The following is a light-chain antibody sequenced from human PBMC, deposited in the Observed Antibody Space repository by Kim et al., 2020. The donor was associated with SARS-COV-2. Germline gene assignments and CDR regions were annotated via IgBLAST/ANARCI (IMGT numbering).Light chain of an antibody. J-gene: IGLJ3*02. CDR1: RGIHVDIYN. V-gene: IGLV5-39*01. CDR2: YKSDSNK. Sequence: FTCTFRRGIHVDIYNIFWYQQKPGSLPRYLLRYKSDSNKEQGAGVPSRFSGSKDASTNAGLLLISGLQSEDEADYYCAIWYSNTWVFGGGTQLTVL. CDR3: AIWYSNTWV.